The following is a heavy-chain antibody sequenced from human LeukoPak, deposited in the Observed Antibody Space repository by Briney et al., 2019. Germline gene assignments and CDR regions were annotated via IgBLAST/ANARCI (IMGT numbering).Heavy chain of an antibody. Sequence: PGGSLRLSCAASGFTFSDNRMHWVRQAPGKGLVWVSRINTDGSSTAYVDSVKGRFTISRDNAKNTLYLQMNSLRAEDTAVYYCARDGGYTYGYFDYWGQGTLVTVSS. D-gene: IGHD5-18*01. J-gene: IGHJ4*02. V-gene: IGHV3-74*01. CDR1: GFTFSDNR. CDR3: ARDGGYTYGYFDY. CDR2: INTDGSST.